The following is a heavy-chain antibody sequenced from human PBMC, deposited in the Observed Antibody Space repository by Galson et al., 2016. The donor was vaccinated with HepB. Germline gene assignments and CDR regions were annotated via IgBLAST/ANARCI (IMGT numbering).Heavy chain of an antibody. CDR3: ARKGGRAADLDH. D-gene: IGHD6-13*01. Sequence: SLRLSCAASGFTFGHYGMQWVRQAPGKGLEWVAVIWADGGSKYYADSVKGRFTISRDNSKNTLYLEMNSLRADDTALYYCARKGGRAADLDHWGQGALVTVSS. J-gene: IGHJ4*02. CDR2: IWADGGSK. V-gene: IGHV3-33*01. CDR1: GFTFGHYG.